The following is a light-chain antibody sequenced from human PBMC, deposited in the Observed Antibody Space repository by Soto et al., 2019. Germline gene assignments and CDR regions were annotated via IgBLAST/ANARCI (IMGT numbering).Light chain of an antibody. CDR1: QSLGTN. V-gene: IGKV3-20*01. J-gene: IGKJ3*01. CDR2: GAS. Sequence: EIEMTQYPATLSVSPGERATLSCRASQSLGTNLAWFQQKPGQVPRLLIHGASSRATGIPDRFSGSGSGTDFTLTISRLEPEDFAVYYCQQYGSSPITFGPGTKVDIK. CDR3: QQYGSSPIT.